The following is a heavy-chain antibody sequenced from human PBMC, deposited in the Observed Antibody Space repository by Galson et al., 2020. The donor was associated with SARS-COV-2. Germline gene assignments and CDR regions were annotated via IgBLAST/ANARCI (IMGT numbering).Heavy chain of an antibody. Sequence: TGGSLRLSCAASGFTFSSYAMHWVRQAPGKGLEWVAVISYDGSDKYYADSVKGRFTISRDNSKNTLYLQMNSLRAEDTAVYYCARDGGNWFDPWGQGTLVTVSS. D-gene: IGHD3-3*01. V-gene: IGHV3-30-3*01. CDR2: ISYDGSDK. CDR1: GFTFSSYA. J-gene: IGHJ5*02. CDR3: ARDGGNWFDP.